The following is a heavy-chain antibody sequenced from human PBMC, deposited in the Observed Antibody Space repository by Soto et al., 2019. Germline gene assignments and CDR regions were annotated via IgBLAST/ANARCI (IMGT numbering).Heavy chain of an antibody. CDR1: GFTFSSYE. D-gene: IGHD6-6*01. V-gene: IGHV3-48*03. Sequence: RLSCAASGFTFSSYEMNWVRQAPGKGLEWVSYISSSGSTIYYADSVKGRFTISRDNAKNSLYLQMNSLRAEDTAVYYCARDTVYSSSSYFDYWGQGTLVTVSS. J-gene: IGHJ4*02. CDR3: ARDTVYSSSSYFDY. CDR2: ISSSGSTI.